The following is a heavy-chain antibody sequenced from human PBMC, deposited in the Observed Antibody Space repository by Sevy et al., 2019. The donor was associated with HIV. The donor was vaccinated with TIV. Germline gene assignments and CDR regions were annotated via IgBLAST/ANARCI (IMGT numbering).Heavy chain of an antibody. Sequence: GESLKISCAASGFTFSDYYMGWFRQAPGKGLEWVSYISSSGALVFYADSVEGRFTISRDNAKNSLFLQMNSRRAEDTAIYYCARAGDDYCTESDCNKNWFDPWGQGTLVTVSS. J-gene: IGHJ5*02. CDR2: ISSSGALV. V-gene: IGHV3-11*01. CDR3: ARAGDDYCTESDCNKNWFDP. D-gene: IGHD2-8*02. CDR1: GFTFSDYY.